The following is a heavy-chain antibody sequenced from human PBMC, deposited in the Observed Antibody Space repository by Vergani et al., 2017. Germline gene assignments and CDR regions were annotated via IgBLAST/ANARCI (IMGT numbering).Heavy chain of an antibody. CDR3: ATKSCCTPGCQIGYFRE. D-gene: IGHD1-1*01. J-gene: IGHJ1*01. CDR1: GFTSSYYG. Sequence: QVHLVESGGGVVQPGRSLRLSCVVSGFTSSYYGMHWVRQAPGKGLEWVAVISYDGTQKYYADTVKGRFTISRDNSKSTLYLQMNSLRTEDTAVYYGATKSCCTPGCQIGYFREWGQGTLVTVSS. CDR2: ISYDGTQK. V-gene: IGHV3-30*03.